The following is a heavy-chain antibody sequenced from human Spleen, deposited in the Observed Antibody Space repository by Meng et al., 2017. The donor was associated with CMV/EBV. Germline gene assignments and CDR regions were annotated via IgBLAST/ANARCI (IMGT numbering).Heavy chain of an antibody. J-gene: IGHJ6*02. D-gene: IGHD2-21*01. V-gene: IGHV4-39*07. CDR2: IYYSGST. Sequence: GSLRLSCTVSGGPISSSSYYWGWIRQPPGKGLEWIGSIYYSGSTYYNPSLKSRVTISVDTSKNQFSLKLSSVTAADTAVYYCARDPYCGGDCYPPAGMDVWGQGTTVTVSS. CDR3: ARDPYCGGDCYPPAGMDV. CDR1: GGPISSSSYY.